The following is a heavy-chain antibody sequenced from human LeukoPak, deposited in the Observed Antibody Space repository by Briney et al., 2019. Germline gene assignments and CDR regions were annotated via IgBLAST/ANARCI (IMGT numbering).Heavy chain of an antibody. D-gene: IGHD4-17*01. V-gene: IGHV1-2*02. Sequence: ASVTVSCRGSGYTFTGYYMHWVRQAPGQGREGMGWINPNSGGTNYAQKFQGRVTMTRDTSISTAYMELSRLRSDDTAVYYCAESGTTDMAYYYGMDVWGQGPTVTVSS. CDR2: INPNSGGT. CDR3: AESGTTDMAYYYGMDV. J-gene: IGHJ6*02. CDR1: GYTFTGYY.